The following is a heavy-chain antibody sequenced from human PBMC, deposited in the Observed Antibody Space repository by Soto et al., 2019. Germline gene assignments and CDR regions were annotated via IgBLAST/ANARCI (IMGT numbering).Heavy chain of an antibody. CDR2: ISAYNGNT. V-gene: IGHV1-18*04. Sequence: ASVNVSCKASGYTFTSYCISWVRQAPGQGLEWMGWISAYNGNTNYAQKLQGRVTMTTDTSTSTAYMELRSLRSDDTAVYYCARAQIRARDSSGYYHSRGWFDPWGQGTLVTVSS. CDR3: ARAQIRARDSSGYYHSRGWFDP. D-gene: IGHD3-22*01. J-gene: IGHJ5*02. CDR1: GYTFTSYC.